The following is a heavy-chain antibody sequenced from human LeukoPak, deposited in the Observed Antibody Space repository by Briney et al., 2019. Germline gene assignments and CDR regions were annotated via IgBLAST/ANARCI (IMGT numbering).Heavy chain of an antibody. CDR3: ARARDDQQWLVEFAFDI. CDR1: GYTFTGYY. D-gene: IGHD6-19*01. V-gene: IGHV1-2*02. J-gene: IGHJ3*02. CDR2: INPNSGGT. Sequence: ASVKVSCKASGYTFTGYYMHWVRQAPGQGLEWMGWINPNSGGTNYAQKFQGRGTMTRDTSISTAYMELSRLRSDDTAVYYCARARDDQQWLVEFAFDIWGQGTMVTVSS.